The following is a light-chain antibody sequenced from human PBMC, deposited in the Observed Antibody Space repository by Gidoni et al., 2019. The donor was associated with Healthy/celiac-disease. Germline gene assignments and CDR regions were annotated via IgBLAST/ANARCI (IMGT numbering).Light chain of an antibody. CDR3: QQRSNWSALT. V-gene: IGKV3-11*01. J-gene: IGKJ4*01. CDR1: QSVSSY. Sequence: IVLTQSPATLSLSPGESATLSCRASQSVSSYLAWYQQKPGQAPRLLIYDASNRATGIPARFSGSGSGTDFTLTISSLEPEDFAVYYCQQRSNWSALTFGGGTKVEIK. CDR2: DAS.